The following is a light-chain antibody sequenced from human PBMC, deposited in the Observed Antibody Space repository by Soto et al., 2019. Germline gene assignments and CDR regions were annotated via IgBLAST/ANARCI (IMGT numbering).Light chain of an antibody. V-gene: IGKV3-20*01. Sequence: EIVLTQSPGTLSLSPGERATLSCRASQSVSSSYLAWYQQKPGQAPRLLIYGASSRASFIPDRFSGSGSGTDFTLTISRLEPEDFAVYYCQQYGSSSLTFGGGTKVEIK. CDR3: QQYGSSSLT. CDR2: GAS. J-gene: IGKJ4*01. CDR1: QSVSSSY.